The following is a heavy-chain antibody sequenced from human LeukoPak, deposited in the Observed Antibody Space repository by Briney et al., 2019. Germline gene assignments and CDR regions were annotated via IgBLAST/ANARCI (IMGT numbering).Heavy chain of an antibody. V-gene: IGHV3-7*01. Sequence: GGSLRLSCAASGFTFSWVRQAPGKGLEWVANIKEDGSEKNYVDSVKGRFTISRDNAQDSLYLQMNSLRAEDTAVYYCARDRGYSNFDYWGQGTLVTVSS. CDR3: ARDRGYSNFDY. CDR1: GFTFS. CDR2: IKEDGSEK. J-gene: IGHJ4*02. D-gene: IGHD4-11*01.